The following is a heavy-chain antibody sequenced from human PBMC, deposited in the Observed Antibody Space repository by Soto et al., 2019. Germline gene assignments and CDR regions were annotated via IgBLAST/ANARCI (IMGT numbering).Heavy chain of an antibody. V-gene: IGHV3-53*01. CDR3: ARVGSSGSYADY. CDR2: IYSGGST. Sequence: GGSLRLSCAASGFTVSSNYMSWVRQAPGKGLEWVSVIYSGGSTYYAGSVKGRFTISRDNSKNTLYLQMNSLRAEDTAVYYCARVGSSGSYADYWGQGTMVTVYS. J-gene: IGHJ4*02. D-gene: IGHD1-26*01. CDR1: GFTVSSNY.